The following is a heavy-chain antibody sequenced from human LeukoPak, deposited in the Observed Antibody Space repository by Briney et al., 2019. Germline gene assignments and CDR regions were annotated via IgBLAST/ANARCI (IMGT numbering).Heavy chain of an antibody. D-gene: IGHD6-6*01. CDR1: GYSLTNYY. J-gene: IGHJ4*02. Sequence: ASVKVSCKAFGYSLTNYYVHWVRQAPGQGLEWMGEINPSGGSTSYAQKFQGRITVTRDTYTNTVYMDLSSLRSEDTATYYSARGAPTTRIGARRFDYWGQGSLLTVAS. V-gene: IGHV1-46*01. CDR2: INPSGGST. CDR3: ARGAPTTRIGARRFDY.